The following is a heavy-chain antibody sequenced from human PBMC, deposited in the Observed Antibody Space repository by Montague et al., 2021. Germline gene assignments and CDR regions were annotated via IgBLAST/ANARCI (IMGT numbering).Heavy chain of an antibody. V-gene: IGHV3-23*01. CDR2: IGASGDNT. J-gene: IGHJ6*03. Sequence: SLRLSCAASGFTLSSYAMGWVRQAPGKGLEWVSAIGASGDNTYYAESVKGRFTISRDISKNTLYLQMNSLGAEDTALYYCAKDHFSGGSYGGSGDMDVWGKGTTVTVPS. D-gene: IGHD2-15*01. CDR1: GFTLSSYA. CDR3: AKDHFSGGSYGGSGDMDV.